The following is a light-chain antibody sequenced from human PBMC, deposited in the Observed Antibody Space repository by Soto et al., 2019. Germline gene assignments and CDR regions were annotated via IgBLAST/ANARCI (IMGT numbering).Light chain of an antibody. V-gene: IGLV2-8*01. Sequence: QSALTQPPSASGSPGQSVTISCTGTSSDVGVYNYVSWYQQHPGKAPKLMIYEVSKRPSGVPDRFSGSKSGNTASLTVCGLQAEDEADYYFSSYAGSNNLVFGGGTKLTVL. CDR2: EVS. CDR3: SSYAGSNNLV. J-gene: IGLJ3*02. CDR1: SSDVGVYNY.